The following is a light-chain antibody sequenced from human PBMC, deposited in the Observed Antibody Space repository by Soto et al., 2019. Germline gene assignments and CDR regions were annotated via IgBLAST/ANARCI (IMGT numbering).Light chain of an antibody. CDR3: QSYDSGPYVV. CDR2: GNS. J-gene: IGLJ2*01. CDR1: SSNIGAGYD. Sequence: QSVLTQPPSVSGAPGQRVTISCTGSSSNIGAGYDVHWYQQLPGTAPKLLIYGNSNRPSGVPDRFSGSKSGTSASLAITGLQAEDEADYYCQSYDSGPYVVFGGGTQLTVL. V-gene: IGLV1-40*01.